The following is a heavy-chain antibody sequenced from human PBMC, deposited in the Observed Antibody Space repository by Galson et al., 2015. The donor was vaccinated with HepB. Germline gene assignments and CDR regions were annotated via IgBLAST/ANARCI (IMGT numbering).Heavy chain of an antibody. V-gene: IGHV1-3*01. D-gene: IGHD6-19*01. CDR3: ARAVAVAGTFDY. CDR2: INAGNGNT. Sequence: SVKVSCKASGYTFTSYAMHWVRQAPGQRLEWMGWINAGNGNTKYSQKFQGRVTITRDTSASTAYMELSSLRSEDTAVYYCARAVAVAGTFDYWGQGTLVTVSS. J-gene: IGHJ4*02. CDR1: GYTFTSYA.